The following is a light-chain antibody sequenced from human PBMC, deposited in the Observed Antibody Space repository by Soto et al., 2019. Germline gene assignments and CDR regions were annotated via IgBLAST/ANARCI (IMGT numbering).Light chain of an antibody. V-gene: IGLV2-14*01. CDR2: PVS. CDR3: SSYTTSSTLLYV. Sequence: QSALTQPASVSGSPGQSITISCTATSSDVGGDNYVSWYQQHPGKAPKLMIYPVSNRPSGVSTRFSGSKSGNTASLTISGLQSEDEADYHCSSYTTSSTLLYVFGTGTKLTVL. J-gene: IGLJ1*01. CDR1: SSDVGGDNY.